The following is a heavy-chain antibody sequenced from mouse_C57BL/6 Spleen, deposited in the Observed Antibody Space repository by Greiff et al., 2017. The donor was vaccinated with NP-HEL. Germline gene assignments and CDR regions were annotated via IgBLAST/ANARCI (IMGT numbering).Heavy chain of an antibody. CDR3: ARRAAQAPSAMDY. CDR1: GFTFSDYG. CDR2: ISSGSSTI. V-gene: IGHV5-17*01. D-gene: IGHD3-2*02. J-gene: IGHJ4*01. Sequence: EVHLVESGGGLVKPGGSLKLSCAASGFTFSDYGMHWVRQAPEKGLEWVAYISSGSSTIYYADTVKGRFTISRDNAKNTLFLQMTSLRSEDTAMYYCARRAAQAPSAMDYWGQGTSVTVSS.